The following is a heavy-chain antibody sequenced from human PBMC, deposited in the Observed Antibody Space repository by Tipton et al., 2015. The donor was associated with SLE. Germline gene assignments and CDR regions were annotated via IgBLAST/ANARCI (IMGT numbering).Heavy chain of an antibody. V-gene: IGHV4-4*07. CDR3: ARQQRFNWYFDY. CDR2: LYTSGST. Sequence: TLSLTCTVSGGSISNHHWSWIRQSAGNRLEWIGRLYTSGSTNYNPSLQSRASMSLDTSKNQFSLKLSSVTAADTAVYYCARQQRFNWYFDYWGQGAPVTVSS. J-gene: IGHJ4*02. D-gene: IGHD1-20*01. CDR1: GGSISNHH.